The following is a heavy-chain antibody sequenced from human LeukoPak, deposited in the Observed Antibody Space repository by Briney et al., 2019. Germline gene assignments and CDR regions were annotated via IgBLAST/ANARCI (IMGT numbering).Heavy chain of an antibody. CDR1: GFTFSSNG. D-gene: IGHD6-13*01. CDR2: ISYDGSNR. V-gene: IGHV3-30*18. CDR3: AKDSRSSSQH. Sequence: QTGGSLRLSCAASGFTFSSNGMHWVRQAPGKGLEWVAVISYDGSNRYYADFVKGRFTISRDNSKNTLYLQMNSLRPEDTAVYYCAKDSRSSSQHWGQGTLVTVSS. J-gene: IGHJ4*02.